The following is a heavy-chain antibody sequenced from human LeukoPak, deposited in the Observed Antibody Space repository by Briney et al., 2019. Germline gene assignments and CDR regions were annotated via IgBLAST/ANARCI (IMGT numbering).Heavy chain of an antibody. V-gene: IGHV3-23*01. J-gene: IGHJ4*02. Sequence: PGGSLRLSCAASGITFSSYAMSWVRQAPGKGLEWVSSISGMSGSAYYADSVKGRFTISRDNSKNTLYLQMNSLRAEDTAVYSCARLATVTTFSPVVYWGQGTLVTVSS. CDR1: GITFSSYA. CDR2: ISGMSGSA. CDR3: ARLATVTTFSPVVY. D-gene: IGHD4-17*01.